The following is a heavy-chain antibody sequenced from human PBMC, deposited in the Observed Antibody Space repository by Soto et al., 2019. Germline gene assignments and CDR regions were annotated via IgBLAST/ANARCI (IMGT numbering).Heavy chain of an antibody. D-gene: IGHD3-3*01. CDR3: ARAGERFLEWLPGCDY. Sequence: AASVKVSCKASGYTFTGYYMHWVRQAPGQGLEWMGWINPNSGGTNYAQKFQGRVTMTRDTSISTAYMELSRLRSDDTAVYYCARAGERFLEWLPGCDYWGQGTLVTVSS. J-gene: IGHJ4*02. CDR2: INPNSGGT. V-gene: IGHV1-2*02. CDR1: GYTFTGYY.